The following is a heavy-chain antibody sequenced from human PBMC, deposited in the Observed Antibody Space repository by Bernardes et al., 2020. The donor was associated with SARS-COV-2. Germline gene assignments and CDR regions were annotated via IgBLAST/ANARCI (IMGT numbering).Heavy chain of an antibody. CDR1: GGSISSGSYY. D-gene: IGHD3-3*01. V-gene: IGHV4-61*02. CDR2: IYTSGST. Sequence: TLSLTCTVSGGSISSGSYYWSWIRQPAGKELEWIGRIYTSGSTNYNPSLKSRVTISVDTSKNQFSLKLSSVTAADTAVYYCARGGFSITIFGVVIRYGMDVWGQATTVTVSS. CDR3: ARGGFSITIFGVVIRYGMDV. J-gene: IGHJ6*02.